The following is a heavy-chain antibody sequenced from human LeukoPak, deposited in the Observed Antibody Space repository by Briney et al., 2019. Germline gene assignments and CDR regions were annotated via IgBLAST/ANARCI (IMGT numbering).Heavy chain of an antibody. CDR1: GFTFSSYA. J-gene: IGHJ6*04. CDR2: ISYDGSNK. D-gene: IGHD2-2*01. CDR3: ARDYCSSTSCYGMDV. Sequence: GRSLRLSCAASGFTFSSYAMHWVRQAPGKGLEWVAVISYDGSNKYYADSVKGRFTISRDNSKNTLYLQMNSLRAEDTAVYYCARDYCSSTSCYGMDVWGKGTTVTVSS. V-gene: IGHV3-30*04.